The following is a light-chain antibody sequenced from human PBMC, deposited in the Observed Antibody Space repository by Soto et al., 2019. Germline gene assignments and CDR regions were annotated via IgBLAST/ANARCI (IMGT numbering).Light chain of an antibody. V-gene: IGKV2-28*01. CDR1: QSLLNSNGNNY. CDR2: LGS. J-gene: IGKJ1*01. Sequence: DIVMTQFPLSLPVTPGEPASISCTSSQSLLNSNGNNYLDWYLQKPGQSPQLLIHLGSKRASGVPDRLRASGSGTSFTLKISRVEAEDVGGYYCMQALRTPWTFGQGTKVEIK. CDR3: MQALRTPWT.